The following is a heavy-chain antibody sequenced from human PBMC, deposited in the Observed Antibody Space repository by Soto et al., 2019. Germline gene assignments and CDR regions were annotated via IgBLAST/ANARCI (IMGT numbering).Heavy chain of an antibody. Sequence: QVQLVQSGAEVKQPGSSVKVSCKASGGTFSSYAISWVRQAPGQRLEWMGGIIPIFGTANYAQKVQGRVTLTADESTRRAYMELSSLRSEDTAVYYWARASSGRGWFDPWGRGTLVTVSS. V-gene: IGHV1-69*01. CDR2: IIPIFGTA. J-gene: IGHJ5*02. CDR3: ARASSGRGWFDP. D-gene: IGHD6-19*01. CDR1: GGTFSSYA.